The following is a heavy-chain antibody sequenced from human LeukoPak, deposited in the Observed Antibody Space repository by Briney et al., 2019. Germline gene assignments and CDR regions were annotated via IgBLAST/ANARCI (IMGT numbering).Heavy chain of an antibody. CDR1: GGSFSGYY. J-gene: IGHJ4*02. V-gene: IGHV4-34*01. CDR3: ASLTLGDCSSTSCLDY. CDR2: INHSGST. Sequence: SETLSLTCAVYGGSFSGYYWSWIRQPPGKGLEWIGEINHSGSTNYNPSLKSRVTISVDTSKNQFSLKLSSVTAADTAVYYCASLTLGDCSSTSCLDYWGRGTLVTVSS. D-gene: IGHD2-2*01.